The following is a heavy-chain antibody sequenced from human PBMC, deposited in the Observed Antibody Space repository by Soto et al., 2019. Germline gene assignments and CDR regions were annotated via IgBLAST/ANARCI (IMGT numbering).Heavy chain of an antibody. D-gene: IGHD2-15*01. CDR3: APLTVSLSGPYGIHV. CDR1: GYSVSSSDYY. CDR2: MFYSGLT. V-gene: IGHV4-39*01. J-gene: IGHJ6*02. Sequence: SETLSLTCSVSGYSVSSSDYYWAWIRQPPGKGLEWIGSMFYSGLTYYNPSLKSRVTLSVDTSKNQFSVRLNSVTAADTAVYYCAPLTVSLSGPYGIHVWGQGTTVTVS.